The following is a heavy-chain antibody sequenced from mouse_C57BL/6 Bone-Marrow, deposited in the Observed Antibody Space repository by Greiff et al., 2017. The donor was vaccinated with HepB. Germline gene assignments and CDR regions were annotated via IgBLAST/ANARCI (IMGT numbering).Heavy chain of an antibody. D-gene: IGHD2-1*01. CDR2: INPNNGGT. CDR3: ARGIYYGTWFAY. Sequence: VQLQQSGPELVKPGASVKISCKASGYTFTDYYMNWVKQSHGKSLEWIGDINPNNGGTSYNQKFKGKATLTVDKSSSTAYMELRSLTSEDSAVYYCARGIYYGTWFAYWGQGTLVTVSA. V-gene: IGHV1-26*01. J-gene: IGHJ3*01. CDR1: GYTFTDYY.